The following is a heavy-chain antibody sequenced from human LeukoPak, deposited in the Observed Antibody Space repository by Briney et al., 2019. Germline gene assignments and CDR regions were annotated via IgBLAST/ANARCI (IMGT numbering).Heavy chain of an antibody. Sequence: KPSETLSLTCTVSGGSISSSSYYWGWIRQPPGKGLEWIGSIYYSGSTYYNPSLKSRVTISVDTSKNQFSLKLSSVTAADTAVYYCARGPHIEYSSSWSGASPSYDYWGQGTLVTVSS. D-gene: IGHD6-6*01. V-gene: IGHV4-39*01. J-gene: IGHJ4*02. CDR1: GGSISSSSYY. CDR3: ARGPHIEYSSSWSGASPSYDY. CDR2: IYYSGST.